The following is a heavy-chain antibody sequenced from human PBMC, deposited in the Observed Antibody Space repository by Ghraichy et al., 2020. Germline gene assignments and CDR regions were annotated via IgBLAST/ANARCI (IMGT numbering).Heavy chain of an antibody. J-gene: IGHJ4*02. Sequence: GALRLSYSASGFTFSSYAMHWVRQGPGKGLEYVSAISSNGGSTYYADSVKGRFTISRDNSKNTLYLQMSSLRAEDTAVYYCVKGRGYSYSEGIDYWGQGTLVTVSS. D-gene: IGHD5-18*01. V-gene: IGHV3-64D*06. CDR1: GFTFSSYA. CDR2: ISSNGGST. CDR3: VKGRGYSYSEGIDY.